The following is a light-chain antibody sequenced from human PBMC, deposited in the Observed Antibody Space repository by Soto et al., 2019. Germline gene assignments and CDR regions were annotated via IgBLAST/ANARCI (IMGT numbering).Light chain of an antibody. CDR1: QTIDYY. CDR2: GAS. Sequence: DIQMTQSPSSLSASVGDRVTITCRASQTIDYYLRWYQQKPGKAPNLLIYGASTLQTGVPSRFSGSGSGTDFTLTISSLQPEDFAIYYCQQTYSTPTWTFGQGTKVEIK. CDR3: QQTYSTPTWT. V-gene: IGKV1-39*01. J-gene: IGKJ1*01.